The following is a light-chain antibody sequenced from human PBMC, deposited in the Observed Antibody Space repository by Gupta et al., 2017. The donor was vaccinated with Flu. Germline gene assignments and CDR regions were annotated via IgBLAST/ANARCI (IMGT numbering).Light chain of an antibody. Sequence: NFMLTQPHSVSESPGKTVTISCTRSNGSIASNYVRWYQHRPGSSPTTVLYQYIQRPSGVPDRFSGSTDRSSNSASLTMAGLRTEDDDYYYWQSDDATSYVFGTGTEVTVL. J-gene: IGLJ1*01. CDR1: NGSIASNY. CDR2: QYI. CDR3: QSDDATSYV. V-gene: IGLV6-57*01.